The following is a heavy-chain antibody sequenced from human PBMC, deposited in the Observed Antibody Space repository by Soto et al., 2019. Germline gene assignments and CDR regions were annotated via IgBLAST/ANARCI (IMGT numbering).Heavy chain of an antibody. V-gene: IGHV3-7*01. D-gene: IGHD6-19*01. CDR3: ARAYSSGWEYYFDY. CDR2: IKQDGSEK. Sequence: EVQLVESGGGLVQPGGSLRLSCAASGFTFSSYWMSWVRQAPGKGLEWVANIKQDGSEKYYVDSVKGRFTISRDNAKNSLYLQMNSLRAEDTAAYYCARAYSSGWEYYFDYWGQGTLVTVSS. J-gene: IGHJ4*02. CDR1: GFTFSSYW.